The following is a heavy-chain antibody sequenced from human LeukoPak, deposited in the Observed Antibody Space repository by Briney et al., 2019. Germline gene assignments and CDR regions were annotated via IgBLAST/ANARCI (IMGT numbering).Heavy chain of an antibody. CDR3: ARETNYASGSRDY. CDR1: GYTFTSYG. D-gene: IGHD3-10*01. V-gene: IGHV1-18*01. Sequence: ASVTVSCKASGYTFTSYGISWVRQAPGQGLEWMGWISAYDGNTDSAQKLQGRVTLTTDASTSTAYMELRSLRSDDTAVYYCARETNYASGSRDYWGQGTLVTVSS. J-gene: IGHJ4*02. CDR2: ISAYDGNT.